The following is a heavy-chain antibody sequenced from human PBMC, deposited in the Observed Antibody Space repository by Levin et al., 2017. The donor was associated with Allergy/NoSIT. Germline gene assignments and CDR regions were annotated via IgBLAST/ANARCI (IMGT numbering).Heavy chain of an antibody. CDR2: ISWNSGSI. V-gene: IGHV3-9*01. CDR3: AKDIGRYGTFDY. Sequence: PGGSLRLSCAASGFTFDDYAMHWVRQAPGKGLEWVSGISWNSGSIGYADSVKGRFTISRDNAKNSLYLQMNSLRAEDTALYYCAKDIGRYGTFDYWGQGTLVTVSS. D-gene: IGHD5-18*01. CDR1: GFTFDDYA. J-gene: IGHJ4*02.